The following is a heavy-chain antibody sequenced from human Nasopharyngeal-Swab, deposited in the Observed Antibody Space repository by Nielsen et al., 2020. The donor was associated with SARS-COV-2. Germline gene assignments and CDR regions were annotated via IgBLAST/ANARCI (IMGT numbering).Heavy chain of an antibody. Sequence: ASVKVSCKASGYTFTSYAINWVRQATGQGLEWMGWMNPNSGNTGYAQKFQGRVTMTRNTSISTAYMELSSLRSEDTAVYYCARSDYDSSGYFNWGQGTLVTVSS. J-gene: IGHJ4*02. CDR3: ARSDYDSSGYFN. D-gene: IGHD3-22*01. CDR2: MNPNSGNT. V-gene: IGHV1-8*01. CDR1: GYTFTSYA.